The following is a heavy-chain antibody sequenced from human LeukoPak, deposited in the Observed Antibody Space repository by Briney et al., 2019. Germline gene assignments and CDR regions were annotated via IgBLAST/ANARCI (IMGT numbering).Heavy chain of an antibody. CDR1: GYSISSGYY. CDR2: IYHSGST. CDR3: ASTIAAAANFDY. D-gene: IGHD6-13*01. Sequence: PSETLSLTCAVSGYSISSGYYWGWIRHPPGKGLEWIGSIYHSGSTYYNPSLKSRVTISVDTSKNQFSLKLSSVTAADTAVYYCASTIAAAANFDYWGQGTLVTVSS. J-gene: IGHJ4*02. V-gene: IGHV4-38-2*01.